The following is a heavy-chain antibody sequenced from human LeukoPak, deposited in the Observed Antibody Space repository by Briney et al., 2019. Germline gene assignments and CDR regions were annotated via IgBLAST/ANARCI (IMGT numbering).Heavy chain of an antibody. CDR3: ARQRRALYYYDSSGQFLFDY. J-gene: IGHJ4*02. CDR1: AGTFSGYY. Sequence: SETLSLTCAVYAGTFSGYYWSWIRQPPGKGLEWIGEINHSGSTNYNPSLKSRVTISVDTSKNQFSLKLSSVTAADTAVYYCARQRRALYYYDSSGQFLFDYWGQGTLVTVSS. D-gene: IGHD3-22*01. V-gene: IGHV4-34*01. CDR2: INHSGST.